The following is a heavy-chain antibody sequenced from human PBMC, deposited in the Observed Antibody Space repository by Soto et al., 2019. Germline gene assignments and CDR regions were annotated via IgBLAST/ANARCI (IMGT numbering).Heavy chain of an antibody. D-gene: IGHD6-19*01. CDR3: ARDSPSSGLLGTNY. Sequence: QVQLVQSGAEVKKPGASVKVSCKASGFTFTRYGISWVRQAPGQGLEWMGWISAFNGDTKYAQRLQDRVSMTTDTSTDTAHMELRSLRSDDTAVYYCARDSPSSGLLGTNYWGQGTLVSVSS. V-gene: IGHV1-18*01. CDR2: ISAFNGDT. CDR1: GFTFTRYG. J-gene: IGHJ4*02.